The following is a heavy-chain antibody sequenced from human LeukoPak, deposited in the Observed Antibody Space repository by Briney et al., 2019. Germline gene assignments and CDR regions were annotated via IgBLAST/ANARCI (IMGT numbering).Heavy chain of an antibody. Sequence: SETLSLTCSAYGGSFGGYFWSWIRQPPGEGRVWIGEVNHGGSTNYTPSLKSRVTISVDTSRTQFSLNLRSVTAADTAVYYCARGPPLAYYGTGGYYFFNYWGQGILVTVSP. CDR2: VNHGGST. CDR3: ARGPPLAYYGTGGYYFFNY. V-gene: IGHV4-34*01. CDR1: GGSFGGYF. D-gene: IGHD3-22*01. J-gene: IGHJ4*02.